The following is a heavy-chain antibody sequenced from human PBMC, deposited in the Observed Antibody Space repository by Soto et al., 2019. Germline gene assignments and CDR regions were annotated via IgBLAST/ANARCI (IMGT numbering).Heavy chain of an antibody. J-gene: IGHJ4*02. CDR1: GFTVSSNY. D-gene: IGHD2-2*02. V-gene: IGHV3-66*01. CDR3: AREYSNCSSTSCYTPYFDY. Sequence: GGSLRLSCAASGFTVSSNYMSWVRQAPGKGLEWVSVIYSGGSTYYADSVKGRFTISRDNSKNTLYLQMNSLRAEDTAVYYCAREYSNCSSTSCYTPYFDYWGQGTLVTVSS. CDR2: IYSGGST.